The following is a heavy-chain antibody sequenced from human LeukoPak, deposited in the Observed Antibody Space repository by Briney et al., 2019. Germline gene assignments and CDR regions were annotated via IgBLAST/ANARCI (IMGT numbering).Heavy chain of an antibody. CDR3: ARAPLRFLEWLNDY. D-gene: IGHD3-3*01. V-gene: IGHV3-48*01. J-gene: IGHJ4*02. Sequence: PGGSLRLSCAASGFTFSNAWMSWVRQAPGKGLEWVSYISSSSSTIYYADSVKGRFTISRDNAKNSLYLQMNSLRAEDTAVYYCARAPLRFLEWLNDYWGQGTLVTVSS. CDR1: GFTFSNAW. CDR2: ISSSSSTI.